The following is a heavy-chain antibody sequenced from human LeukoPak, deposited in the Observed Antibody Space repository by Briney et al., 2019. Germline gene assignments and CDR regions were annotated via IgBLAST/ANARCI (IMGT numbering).Heavy chain of an antibody. V-gene: IGHV4-30-4*01. CDR3: ASASKPQYQYSSSWYGDFDY. D-gene: IGHD6-13*01. Sequence: SETLSLTCTVSGGSISSGDYYWSWIRQPPGKGLEWIGYIYYSGSTYYNPSLKSRVTISVDTSKNQFSLKLSSVTAADTAVYYCASASKPQYQYSSSWYGDFDYWGQGTLVTVSS. J-gene: IGHJ4*02. CDR2: IYYSGST. CDR1: GGSISSGDYY.